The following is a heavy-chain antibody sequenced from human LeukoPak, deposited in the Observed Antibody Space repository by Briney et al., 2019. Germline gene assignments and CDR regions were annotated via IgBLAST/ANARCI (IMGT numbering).Heavy chain of an antibody. V-gene: IGHV1-69*01. CDR3: ARMRFYDFWSGYYWFDP. D-gene: IGHD3-3*01. CDR2: IIPIFGTA. CDR1: GGTFSSYA. J-gene: IGHJ5*02. Sequence: SVKVSCKXSGGTFSSYAISWVRQAPGQGLECMGGIIPIFGTANYAQKFQGRVTITADESTSTAYMELSSLRSEDTAVYYCARMRFYDFWSGYYWFDPWGPGTLVTVSS.